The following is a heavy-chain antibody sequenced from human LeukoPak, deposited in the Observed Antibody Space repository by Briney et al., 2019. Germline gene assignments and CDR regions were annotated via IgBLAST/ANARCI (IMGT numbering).Heavy chain of an antibody. CDR1: GFTFSSYG. J-gene: IGHJ5*02. D-gene: IGHD3-22*01. CDR3: ARDTGDYYDSSGYYYAGWFDP. Sequence: GGSLRLSCAASGFTFSSYGMHWVRQAPGKGLEWMAFIRSDGNNKFYADSLKGRFTVSRDNSRNNVYLQMNSLRIEDTAVYHCARDTGDYYDSSGYYYAGWFDPWGQGTLVTVSS. CDR2: IRSDGNNK. V-gene: IGHV3-30*02.